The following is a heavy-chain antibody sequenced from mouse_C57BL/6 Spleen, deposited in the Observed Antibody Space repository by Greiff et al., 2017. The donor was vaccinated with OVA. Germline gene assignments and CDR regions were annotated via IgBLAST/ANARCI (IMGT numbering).Heavy chain of an antibody. D-gene: IGHD2-4*01. Sequence: VQLQQSGPELVKPGASVKISCKASGYAFSSSWMNWVKQRPGKGLEWIGRIYPGDGDTNYNGKFKGKATLTADKSSSTAYMQLSRLTSEDSAVYFCARYGNYDGGFDVWGTGTTVTVSS. V-gene: IGHV1-82*01. J-gene: IGHJ1*03. CDR1: GYAFSSSW. CDR2: IYPGDGDT. CDR3: ARYGNYDGGFDV.